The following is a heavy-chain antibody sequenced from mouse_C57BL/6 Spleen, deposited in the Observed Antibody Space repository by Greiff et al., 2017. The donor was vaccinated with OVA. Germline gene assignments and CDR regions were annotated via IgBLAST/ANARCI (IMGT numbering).Heavy chain of an antibody. CDR1: GFTFNTYA. V-gene: IGHV10-3*01. D-gene: IGHD2-3*01. Sequence: EVNLVESGGGLVQPKGSLKLSCAASGFTFNTYAMHWVRQAPGKGLEWVARIRSKSSNYATYYAYSVKDRFTISRDDSQSMLYLQMNNLKTEDTAMYYCVGEDDGYLERSAVDYWGQGTSVTVSS. CDR2: IRSKSSNYAT. CDR3: VGEDDGYLERSAVDY. J-gene: IGHJ4*01.